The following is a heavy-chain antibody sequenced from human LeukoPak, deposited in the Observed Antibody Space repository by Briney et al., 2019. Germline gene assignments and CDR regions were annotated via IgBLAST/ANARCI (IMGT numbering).Heavy chain of an antibody. V-gene: IGHV4-59*01. J-gene: IGHJ6*03. CDR2: IYYSGST. D-gene: IGHD6-19*01. CDR3: ARLKWLVGSHYYYYMDV. CDR1: GDSISSYY. Sequence: PSETLSLTCSVSGDSISSYYWSWIRQPPGKGLEWIGYIYYSGSTNYNPSLKSRVTISVDTSKNQFSLKLSSVTAADTAVYYCARLKWLVGSHYYYYMDVWGKGTTVTVSS.